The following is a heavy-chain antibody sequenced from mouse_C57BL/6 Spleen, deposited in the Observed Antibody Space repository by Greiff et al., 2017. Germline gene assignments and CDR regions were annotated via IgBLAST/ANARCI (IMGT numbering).Heavy chain of an antibody. CDR2: IYPRSGNT. D-gene: IGHD2-1*01. V-gene: IGHV1-81*01. Sequence: VQLQESGAELARPGASVKLSCKASGYTFTSYGITGGKQRTGQGLGGIGEIYPRSGNTYYNEKFKGKATLTADKSSSTAYMELRSLTSEDSAVYFCARSDGKAWYFDVWGTGTTVTVSS. CDR1: GYTFTSYG. J-gene: IGHJ1*03. CDR3: ARSDGKAWYFDV.